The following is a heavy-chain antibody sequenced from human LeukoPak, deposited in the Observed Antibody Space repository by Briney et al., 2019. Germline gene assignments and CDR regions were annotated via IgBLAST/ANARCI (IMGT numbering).Heavy chain of an antibody. J-gene: IGHJ3*02. D-gene: IGHD2-2*01. CDR1: GYTFTGYY. CDR3: ARAGGEYCSSTSCSDAFDI. CDR2: INPNSGGT. V-gene: IGHV1-2*02. Sequence: ASVKVSRKASGYTFTGYYMHWVRQAPGQGLEWMGWINPNSGGTNYAQKFQGRVTMTRDTSISTAYMELSRLRSDDTAVYYCARAGGEYCSSTSCSDAFDIWGQGTMVTVSS.